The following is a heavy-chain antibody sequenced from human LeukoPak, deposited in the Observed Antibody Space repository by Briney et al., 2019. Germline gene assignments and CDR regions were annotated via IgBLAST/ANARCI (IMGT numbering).Heavy chain of an antibody. D-gene: IGHD4-17*01. CDR2: IYHSGST. Sequence: PSETLSLTCAVSGGSISSSNWWSWVRQPPGKGLEWIGEIYHSGSTNYNPSLKSRVTISVDKPKNQFSLKLSSVTAADTAVYYCARIYGDYYYGMDVWGQGTTVTVSS. CDR3: ARIYGDYYYGMDV. V-gene: IGHV4-4*02. J-gene: IGHJ6*02. CDR1: GGSISSSNW.